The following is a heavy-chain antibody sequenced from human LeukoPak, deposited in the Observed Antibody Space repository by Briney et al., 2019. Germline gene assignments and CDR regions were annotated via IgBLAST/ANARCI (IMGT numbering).Heavy chain of an antibody. V-gene: IGHV1-69*13. J-gene: IGHJ5*02. Sequence: ASVKVSCKASGGTFSSYAISWVRQAPGQGLEWMGGFIPIFGTANYAQKFRGRVTITADGSTGTAYMELSSLRSEDTAVYYCGIEGYSGYDVRSHWFDPWGQGTLVTVSS. D-gene: IGHD5-12*01. CDR3: GIEGYSGYDVRSHWFDP. CDR1: GGTFSSYA. CDR2: FIPIFGTA.